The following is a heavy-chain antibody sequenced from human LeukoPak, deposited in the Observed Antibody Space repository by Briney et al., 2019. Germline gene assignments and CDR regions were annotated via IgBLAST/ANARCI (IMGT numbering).Heavy chain of an antibody. CDR1: GFTCSSYS. J-gene: IGHJ4*02. Sequence: GGSLRLSCAASGFTCSSYSMNWVRQAPGKGLEWLANINQDGSEKYYVDSVKGRFTFSRDNAMNSLFLQMNSLRAEDTAVYYCARDVHGGAFDYWGQGTLVTVSS. V-gene: IGHV3-7*01. CDR3: ARDVHGGAFDY. CDR2: INQDGSEK. D-gene: IGHD4-23*01.